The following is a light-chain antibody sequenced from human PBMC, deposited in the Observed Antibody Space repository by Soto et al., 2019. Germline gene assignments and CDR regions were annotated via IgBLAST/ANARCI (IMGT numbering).Light chain of an antibody. CDR2: DVS. V-gene: IGLV2-14*01. Sequence: QSVLTQPASVSGSPGQSITISCTGTSSDVGGYNYVSWYQQHPGKGPKLMIYDVSNRPSGVSNRFSGSKSGNTASLTISGLQAEDEADYYCSSYTSSSTLRVFGGGTKLTVL. J-gene: IGLJ2*01. CDR3: SSYTSSSTLRV. CDR1: SSDVGGYNY.